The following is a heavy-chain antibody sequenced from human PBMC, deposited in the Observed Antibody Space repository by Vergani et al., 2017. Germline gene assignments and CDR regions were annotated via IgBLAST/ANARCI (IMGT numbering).Heavy chain of an antibody. CDR1: GFTLSNYD. Sequence: QVQLVESGGGVVQRGGSLSLPCETSGFTLSNYDMQWIRQGPGKGLEFVAFIQFDGSNQYYADSVKGRFTLSRDFSKTTLYLQMNSLRTDDTATYYCAKHFRGWGIDYWGQGTHVIVSS. CDR2: IQFDGSNQ. CDR3: AKHFRGWGIDY. V-gene: IGHV3-30*02. J-gene: IGHJ4*02. D-gene: IGHD3-16*01.